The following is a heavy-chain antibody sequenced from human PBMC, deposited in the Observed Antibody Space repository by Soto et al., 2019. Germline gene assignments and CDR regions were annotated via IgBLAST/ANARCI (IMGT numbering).Heavy chain of an antibody. CDR3: VRERGLSSYYGMDV. D-gene: IGHD3-10*01. J-gene: IGHJ6*02. V-gene: IGHV3-21*02. CDR1: GFTLTTYS. Sequence: EVQLVESGGGLVKPGGSLRLSCAASGFTLTTYSMNWVRQASGKGLEWVAYISSSSSHIYYADSVKGRFTISRDNARNSLYLQMNSLRAEDTAVYYCVRERGLSSYYGMDVWGQGTTVTVSS. CDR2: ISSSSSHI.